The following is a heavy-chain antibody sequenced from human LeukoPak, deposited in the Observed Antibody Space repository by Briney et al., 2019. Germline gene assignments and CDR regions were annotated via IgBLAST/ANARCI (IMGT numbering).Heavy chain of an antibody. Sequence: ASVKVSCKPSGYSFIDYYIHWVRQAPGQGLEWMGWINPNSGGTNYAQKFQGRVTMTRDTFISTGYMELTSLRSDDTAVYYCAGGKSYYNVIEYWGQGTLVTVSS. J-gene: IGHJ4*02. V-gene: IGHV1-2*02. CDR1: GYSFIDYY. CDR2: INPNSGGT. CDR3: AGGKSYYNVIEY. D-gene: IGHD3-10*01.